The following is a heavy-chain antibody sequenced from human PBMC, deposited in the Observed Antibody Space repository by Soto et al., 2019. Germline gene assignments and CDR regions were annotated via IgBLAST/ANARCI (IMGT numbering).Heavy chain of an antibody. CDR1: GGSISSSSYY. Sequence: SETLSLTCTVSGGSISSSSYYWGWIRQPPGKGLEWIGSIYYSGSTYYNPSLKSRVTISVDTSKNQFSLKLSSVTAADTAVNYCARHSRLRLYFDYWGQGTLVTVSS. CDR2: IYYSGST. CDR3: ARHSRLRLYFDY. J-gene: IGHJ4*02. V-gene: IGHV4-39*01. D-gene: IGHD5-12*01.